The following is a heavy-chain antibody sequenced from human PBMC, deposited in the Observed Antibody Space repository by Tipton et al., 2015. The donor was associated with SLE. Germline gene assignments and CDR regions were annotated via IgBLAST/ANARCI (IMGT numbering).Heavy chain of an antibody. CDR2: IYTGGST. CDR1: GFAFYDFA. Sequence: GSLRLSCSASGFAFYDFAMGWFRQAPGNGLEWVSLIYTGGSTFYADFVEGRFTISRDNSKNTVHLEMDNLRLDDMGTYYCAKVTPWVDFWGPGAPVSVSS. V-gene: IGHV3-23*03. J-gene: IGHJ4*02. CDR3: AKVTPWVDF. D-gene: IGHD1-26*01.